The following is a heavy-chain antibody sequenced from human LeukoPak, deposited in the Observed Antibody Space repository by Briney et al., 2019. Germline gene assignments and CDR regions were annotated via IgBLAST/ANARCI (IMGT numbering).Heavy chain of an antibody. D-gene: IGHD2-2*01. CDR3: ASVVPAARAFDI. Sequence: SETLSLTCAVYGGSFSGYYWSWIRQPPGKGLEWIGEINHSGSTNYNPSLKSRVTISVDTSKNQFSLKLSSVTAADTAVYYCASVVPAARAFDIWGRGTMVTVSS. V-gene: IGHV4-34*01. CDR1: GGSFSGYY. J-gene: IGHJ3*02. CDR2: INHSGST.